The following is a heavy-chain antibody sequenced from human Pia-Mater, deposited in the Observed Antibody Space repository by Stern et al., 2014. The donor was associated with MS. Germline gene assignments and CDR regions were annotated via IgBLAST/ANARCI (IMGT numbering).Heavy chain of an antibody. D-gene: IGHD2-21*02. J-gene: IGHJ4*02. CDR2: IDPNSDTT. CDR3: ARGREVYMVTDAFDS. V-gene: IGHV1-8*01. Sequence: QVQLVQSGAEVKKPGASVNVSCKTSGYTFSNFDINWVRQAPGQGLEWVGRIDPNSDTTRYAQKFQGRVTITRDSSISTASLELSSLRYDDTAVYYCARGREVYMVTDAFDSWGQGTLVTVSS. CDR1: GYTFSNFD.